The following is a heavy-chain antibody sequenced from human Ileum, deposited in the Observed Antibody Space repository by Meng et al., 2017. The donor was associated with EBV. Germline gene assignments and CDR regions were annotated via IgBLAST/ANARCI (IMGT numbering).Heavy chain of an antibody. V-gene: IGHV1-2*06. CDR1: GYTFTGYY. D-gene: IGHD3-10*01. CDR3: ARGKSGSYSLDY. CDR2: INPNTGGT. J-gene: IGHJ4*02. Sequence: VQLMQSGVEGEKPGASVKVSCKASGYTFTGYYMHWVRQAPGQGLEWMGRINPNTGGTNYAQNFQGRVTMTRDTSITTAYMELSRLRSADTAMYYCARGKSGSYSLDYWGQGTLVTVSS.